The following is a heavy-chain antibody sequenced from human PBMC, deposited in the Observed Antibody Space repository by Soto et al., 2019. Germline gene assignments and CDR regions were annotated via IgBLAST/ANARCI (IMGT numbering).Heavy chain of an antibody. CDR1: GFTFSDYY. J-gene: IGHJ4*02. V-gene: IGHV3-11*01. D-gene: IGHD5-12*01. CDR3: ASKTIVATIFRY. Sequence: GSLRLSCAASGFTFSDYYMSWIRQAPGKGLEWVSYISSSGSTIYYADSVKGRFTISRDNAKNSLYLQMNSLRAEDTAVYYCASKTIVATIFRYWGQGTLVTVSS. CDR2: ISSSGSTI.